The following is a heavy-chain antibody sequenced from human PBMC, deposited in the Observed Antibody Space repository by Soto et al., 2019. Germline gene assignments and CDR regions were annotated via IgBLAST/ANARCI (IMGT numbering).Heavy chain of an antibody. D-gene: IGHD3-3*01. V-gene: IGHV4-30-2*01. CDR2: VYHTGKT. CDR3: ARERTIFGIAPGGGMDV. J-gene: IGHJ6*02. Sequence: QLQLQESGSGLVQPSQTLSLTCTASGGSISTYDYSWSWIRQPPGGGLEWIGSVYHTGKTYFIPSLKSRVTMALDKSKNQFSLKLTSVTAADTALYYCARERTIFGIAPGGGMDVWGQGTTVTVSS. CDR1: GGSISTYDYS.